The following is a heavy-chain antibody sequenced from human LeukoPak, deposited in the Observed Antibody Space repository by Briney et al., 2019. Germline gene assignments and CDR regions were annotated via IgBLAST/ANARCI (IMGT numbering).Heavy chain of an antibody. J-gene: IGHJ3*02. CDR3: AGQEWELLLPGFVDAFDI. V-gene: IGHV1-69*13. CDR2: IIPIFGTA. Sequence: ASVKVSCKASGYTFTSYGISWVRQAPGQGLEWMGGIIPIFGTANYAQKFQGRVTITADESTSTAYMELSSLRSEDTAVYYCAGQEWELLLPGFVDAFDIWGQGTMVTVSS. CDR1: GYTFTSYG. D-gene: IGHD1-26*01.